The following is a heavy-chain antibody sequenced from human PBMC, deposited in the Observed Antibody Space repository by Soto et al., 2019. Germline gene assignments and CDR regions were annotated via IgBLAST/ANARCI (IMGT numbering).Heavy chain of an antibody. V-gene: IGHV3-74*01. D-gene: IGHD4-17*01. CDR2: INADGRTT. CDR1: GFTFGNYW. Sequence: EVQLVESGGGLVQPGGSLRLSCAVSGFTFGNYWMHWVRQPPGRGLMWVARINADGRTTSYADSVGGRFTISRDNAKNTLSLGMNSLRAEDTAIYYCARDFTTAETPGDDFDYWGQGTLVTVSS. J-gene: IGHJ4*02. CDR3: ARDFTTAETPGDDFDY.